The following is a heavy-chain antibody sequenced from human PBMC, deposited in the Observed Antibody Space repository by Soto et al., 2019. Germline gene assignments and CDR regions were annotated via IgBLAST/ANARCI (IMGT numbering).Heavy chain of an antibody. CDR3: IKVLTRGVGVPRFYFDS. J-gene: IGHJ4*02. CDR2: INADGGST. V-gene: IGHV3-74*01. D-gene: IGHD3-9*01. CDR1: GFPFSNAW. Sequence: SCAASGFPFSNAWMHWVRQAPGKGLEWVSRINADGGSTHYADSVRGRFTISRDNAKNTLFLQLNSLRVEDTAIYYCIKVLTRGVGVPRFYFDSWGQGTLVTVSS.